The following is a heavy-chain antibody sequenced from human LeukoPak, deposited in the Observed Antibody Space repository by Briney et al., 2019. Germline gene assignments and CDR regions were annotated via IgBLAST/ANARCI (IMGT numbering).Heavy chain of an antibody. D-gene: IGHD1-7*01. V-gene: IGHV3-30*18. Sequence: GGSLRLSCAASGSTFRNYGMHWVRQAPGKGLEWVAVILYDGSNEEYADSVKGRFTISRDNSKNTLYLQMNSLRAEDTAVYYCAKDWNYEDNYCYYMDVWGKGTTVTVS. CDR3: AKDWNYEDNYCYYMDV. CDR1: GSTFRNYG. J-gene: IGHJ6*03. CDR2: ILYDGSNE.